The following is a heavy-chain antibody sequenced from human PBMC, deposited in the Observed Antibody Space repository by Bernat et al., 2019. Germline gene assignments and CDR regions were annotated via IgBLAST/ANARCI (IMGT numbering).Heavy chain of an antibody. V-gene: IGHV2-5*02. CDR3: AHRLGYGNTDCNGGCFDP. CDR1: GFSLSTSGVG. D-gene: IGHD2/OR15-2a*01. J-gene: IGHJ5*02. Sequence: QITLKESGPTLVKPTQTLTLTCTFSGFSLSTSGVGVGWIRQPPGKALEWLALIYWDDDKRYSPSLKSRLSITKDISRDQVVLTMTNMDPADTATYYCAHRLGYGNTDCNGGCFDPWGQGTLVTVSS. CDR2: IYWDDDK.